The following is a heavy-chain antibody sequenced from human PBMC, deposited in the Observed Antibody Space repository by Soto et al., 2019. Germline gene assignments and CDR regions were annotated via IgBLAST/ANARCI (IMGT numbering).Heavy chain of an antibody. V-gene: IGHV4-39*02. D-gene: IGHD3-22*01. CDR3: AREGDSSGYSDSFDY. Sequence: SETLSLTCTVSGGSISSSSYYWGWIRQPPGKGLEWIGSIYYSGSTYYNPSLKSRVTISVDTSKNQFSLKLSSVTAADTAVYYCAREGDSSGYSDSFDYWGQGTLVTVSS. CDR2: IYYSGST. J-gene: IGHJ4*02. CDR1: GGSISSSSYY.